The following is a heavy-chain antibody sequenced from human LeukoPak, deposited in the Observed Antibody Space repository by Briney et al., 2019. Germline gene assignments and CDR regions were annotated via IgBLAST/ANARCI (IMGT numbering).Heavy chain of an antibody. V-gene: IGHV3-66*02. Sequence: GGSLRLSCAASGFPFSEYSMSWVRQAPGKGLEWVSVIYRDGDIYYADSVKGRFTISRDSSKNTLYLQMNSLTADDTAVYFCARDTDRTSSRYFDLWGQGDLVTVSS. CDR1: GFPFSEYS. D-gene: IGHD6-6*01. CDR3: ARDTDRTSSRYFDL. CDR2: IYRDGDI. J-gene: IGHJ4*02.